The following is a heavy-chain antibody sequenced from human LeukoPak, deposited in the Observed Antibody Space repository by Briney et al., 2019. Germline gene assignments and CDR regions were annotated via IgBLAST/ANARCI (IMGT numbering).Heavy chain of an antibody. J-gene: IGHJ5*02. CDR1: GFTFSSYS. Sequence: GGSLRLSCAASGFTFSSYSMNWVRQAPGKGLEWVSSISSSSSYIYYADSVKGRFTISRDNAKNSLYLQMNGLRAEDTAVYYCARGDTMVRGVSPVGPWGQGTLVTVSS. CDR3: ARGDTMVRGVSPVGP. CDR2: ISSSSSYI. D-gene: IGHD3-10*01. V-gene: IGHV3-21*01.